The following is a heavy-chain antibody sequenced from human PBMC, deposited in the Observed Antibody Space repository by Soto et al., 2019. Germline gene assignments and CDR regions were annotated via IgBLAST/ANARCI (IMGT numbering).Heavy chain of an antibody. CDR2: INYGGSA. V-gene: IGHV4-59*12. J-gene: IGHJ4*02. CDR1: GGSISSYY. CDR3: APVRQFDKHFSL. Sequence: PSETLSLTCTVSGGSISSYYWSWIRQPPGKGLEWIGDINYGGSANYNPSLKSRVTISVDTSKNQFFLTVTSVTAADTAVYYCAPVRQFDKHFSLWGQGTPVTVSS. D-gene: IGHD3-10*01.